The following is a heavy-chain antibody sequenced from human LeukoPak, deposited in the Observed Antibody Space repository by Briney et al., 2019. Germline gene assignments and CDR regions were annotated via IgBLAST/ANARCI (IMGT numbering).Heavy chain of an antibody. CDR1: GGSISSYY. CDR3: ASATRYSGSYYLDY. D-gene: IGHD1-26*01. CDR2: IYYSGST. V-gene: IGHV4-59*08. Sequence: SETLSLTCTVSGGSISSYYWSWIRQPPGKGLEWIGYIYYSGSTNSNPSLKSRVTISVDTSKNQFSLKLNSVTAADTAVYYCASATRYSGSYYLDYWGQGNLGTVSS. J-gene: IGHJ4*02.